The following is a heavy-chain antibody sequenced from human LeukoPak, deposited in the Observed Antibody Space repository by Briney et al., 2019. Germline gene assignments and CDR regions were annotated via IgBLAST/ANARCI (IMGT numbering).Heavy chain of an antibody. J-gene: IGHJ4*02. CDR3: ARDATVGSAYFDL. CDR1: GFTFSSYA. D-gene: IGHD2-15*01. V-gene: IGHV3-23*01. Sequence: GSLRLSFAASGFTFSSYAMSWVRPAPGEGLGWVSAISGSGGSTYYADSVKGRFTISRDNSKHMLFLEMHSLRPDDTALYFCARDATVGSAYFDLWGQGALVTVSS. CDR2: ISGSGGST.